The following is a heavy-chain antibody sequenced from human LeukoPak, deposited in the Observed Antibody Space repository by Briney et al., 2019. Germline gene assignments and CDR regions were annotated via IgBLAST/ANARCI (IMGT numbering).Heavy chain of an antibody. V-gene: IGHV1-8*01. CDR1: GYTFTSYD. J-gene: IGHJ4*02. CDR2: MNPNSGNT. Sequence: ASVKVSCKASGYTFTSYDINWVRQATGQGLEWMGWMNPNSGNTGYAQKFQGRVTMTRNTSISTAYMELSSLRSEDTAVYYCARHEDILRNNYFDYWGQGTLVTVSS. D-gene: IGHD2-15*01. CDR3: ARHEDILRNNYFDY.